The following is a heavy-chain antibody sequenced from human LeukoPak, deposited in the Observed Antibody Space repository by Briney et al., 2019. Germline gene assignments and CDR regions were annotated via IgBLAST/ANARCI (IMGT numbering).Heavy chain of an antibody. D-gene: IGHD2-2*01. Sequence: GGSLRLSCAASGFTVSSNYMSWVRQAPGKGLEWVSVIYSGGSTYYADSVKGRFTISRDNSKNTLYLQMNSLRAEDTAVYYCARGFCSSTSCFYYGMDVWGQGTTVTVSS. CDR1: GFTVSSNY. CDR3: ARGFCSSTSCFYYGMDV. CDR2: IYSGGST. J-gene: IGHJ6*02. V-gene: IGHV3-66*01.